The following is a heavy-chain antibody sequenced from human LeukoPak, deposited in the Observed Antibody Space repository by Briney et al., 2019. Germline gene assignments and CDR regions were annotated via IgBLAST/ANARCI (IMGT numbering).Heavy chain of an antibody. D-gene: IGHD1-26*01. J-gene: IGHJ4*02. CDR1: GFTFSSWW. Sequence: GGSLRLSCVASGFTFSSWWLCWVREAPGKGPEWVANINQDGSEKYYVDSVKGRFTISRDNAKNSVYLQIDSLRAEDTAVYYCAKAGGFHYDYWGQGTLVTVSS. V-gene: IGHV3-7*05. CDR2: INQDGSEK. CDR3: AKAGGFHYDY.